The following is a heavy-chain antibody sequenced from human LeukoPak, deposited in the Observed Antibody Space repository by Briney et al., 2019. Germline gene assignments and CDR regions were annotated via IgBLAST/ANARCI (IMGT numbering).Heavy chain of an antibody. CDR3: ARGMIIDY. J-gene: IGHJ4*02. Sequence: PGGSLRLSCAASGFTFSSYWMSWVRQPPGKGLAWVANIKQDGSEKYYVDSVKGRFTISRDNSKNTLYLQMNSLRAEDTAVYYCARGMIIDYWGQGTLVTVSS. D-gene: IGHD3-22*01. CDR1: GFTFSSYW. CDR2: IKQDGSEK. V-gene: IGHV3-7*01.